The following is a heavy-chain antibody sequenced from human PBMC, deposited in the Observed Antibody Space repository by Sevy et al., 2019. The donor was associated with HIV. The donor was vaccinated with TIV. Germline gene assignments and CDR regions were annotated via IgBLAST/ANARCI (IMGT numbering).Heavy chain of an antibody. V-gene: IGHV3-30-3*01. CDR1: GFTFTLYA. CDR3: AGVAVEYCTDDCYHRFDY. CDR2: ISYSGTNK. J-gene: IGHJ4*02. Sequence: GGSLRLSCAASGFTFTLYAIHWVRQAPGKGLEWVALISYSGTNKYYADAVKGRFTSSNDDSKNTAYLQMNNLRTDDTAVYYCAGVAVEYCTDDCYHRFDYWGQGTQVTVSS. D-gene: IGHD2-21*02.